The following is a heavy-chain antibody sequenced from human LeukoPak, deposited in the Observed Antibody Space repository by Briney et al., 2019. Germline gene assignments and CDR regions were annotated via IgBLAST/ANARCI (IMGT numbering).Heavy chain of an antibody. CDR2: ISGRDLTT. J-gene: IGHJ4*02. CDR3: AKGDTTWELPHDY. D-gene: IGHD1-26*01. V-gene: IGHV3-23*01. Sequence: PGGSLRLSCAASGFSFSSYDMNWVCQAPGKWLEWISTISGRDLTTHYADSVKGRFTISRDNSKNTLYLQMNSLSADDTAIYYCAKGDTTWELPHDYWGQGTLVTVSS. CDR1: GFSFSSYD.